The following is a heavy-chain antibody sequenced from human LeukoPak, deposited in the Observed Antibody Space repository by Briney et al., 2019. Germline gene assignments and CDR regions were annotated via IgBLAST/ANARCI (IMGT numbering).Heavy chain of an antibody. CDR2: IYTSGST. CDR3: ARGRYYYDSSEVGYFDY. V-gene: IGHV4-4*07. Sequence: SETLSLTCTVSGGSISSYYWSWIRQPAGKGLEWIGRIYTSGSTNYNPSLKSRVTISVDTSKNQFSLKLSSVTAADTAVYYCARGRYYYDSSEVGYFDYWGQGTLVTVSS. CDR1: GGSISSYY. D-gene: IGHD3-22*01. J-gene: IGHJ4*02.